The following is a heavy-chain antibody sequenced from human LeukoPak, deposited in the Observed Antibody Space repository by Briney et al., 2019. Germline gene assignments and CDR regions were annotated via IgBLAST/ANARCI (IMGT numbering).Heavy chain of an antibody. V-gene: IGHV3-74*01. CDR1: GFTFSSYW. J-gene: IGHJ4*02. CDR2: IKSDGSST. CDR3: ARITAAGSDY. Sequence: GGSLRLSCAASGFTFSSYWMHWVRHTPGKGLVWVSRIKSDGSSTSYADSVKGRFTISRDNSKNTLYLQMNSLRAEDTAVYYCARITAAGSDYWGQGTLVTVSS. D-gene: IGHD6-13*01.